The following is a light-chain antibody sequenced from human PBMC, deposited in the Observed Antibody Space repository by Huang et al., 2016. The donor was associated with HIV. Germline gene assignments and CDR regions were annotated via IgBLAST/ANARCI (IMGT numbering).Light chain of an antibody. CDR1: QSVDTY. V-gene: IGKV3-11*01. J-gene: IGKJ4*01. CDR3: QQRGTWPPT. CDR2: DAS. Sequence: EIVLTQSPVTLSRSPGQRATLSCRASQSVDTYLAWYQQKPGQAPRLRIYDASNRATGIPARFSGSGSGTDFTLTISSLEPDDFVLYFCQQRGTWPPTFGGGTTMEIK.